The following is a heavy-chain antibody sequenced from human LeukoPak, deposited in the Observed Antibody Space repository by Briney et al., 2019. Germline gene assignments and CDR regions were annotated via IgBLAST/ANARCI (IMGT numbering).Heavy chain of an antibody. D-gene: IGHD3-3*01. CDR3: ARERDYDFWSGYYTSLYYYYGMDV. J-gene: IGHJ6*02. CDR1: GGSINNYY. Sequence: SETLSLTCTVSGGSINNYYWSWIRQPAGKGLEWIGRIYTSGSTNYNPSLKSRVTMSVDTSKNQFSLKLSSVTAADTAVYYCARERDYDFWSGYYTSLYYYYGMDVWGQGTTVTVSS. V-gene: IGHV4-4*07. CDR2: IYTSGST.